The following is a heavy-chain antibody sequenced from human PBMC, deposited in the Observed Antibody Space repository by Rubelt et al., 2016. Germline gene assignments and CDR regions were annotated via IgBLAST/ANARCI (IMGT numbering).Heavy chain of an antibody. J-gene: IGHJ5*02. Sequence: QMQLQESGPGLVRPSETLSLTCTISRGSVTTGAHYWGWIRQPPGKRLEWIGSIHYSGTAIYNPSLKSRVTMSVDTSKNQFSLELTPVTAADTAVYYCAREGQMLAHNWFDPWGQGTLVTVSS. CDR1: RGSVTTGAHY. V-gene: IGHV4-39*07. D-gene: IGHD3-10*02. CDR3: AREGQMLAHNWFDP. CDR2: IHYSGTA.